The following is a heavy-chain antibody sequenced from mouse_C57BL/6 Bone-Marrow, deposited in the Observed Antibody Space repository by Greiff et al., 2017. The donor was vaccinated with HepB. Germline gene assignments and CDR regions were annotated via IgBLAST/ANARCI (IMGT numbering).Heavy chain of an antibody. Sequence: DVKLVESEGGLVQPGSSMKLSCTASGFTFSDYYMAWVRQVPEKGLEWVANINYDGSSTYYLDSLKSRFIISRDNAKNSLYLQMSSLKSEDTATYYCARGGYGRYYAMDYWGQGTSVTVSS. CDR2: INYDGSST. CDR3: ARGGYGRYYAMDY. V-gene: IGHV5-16*01. D-gene: IGHD1-1*01. J-gene: IGHJ4*01. CDR1: GFTFSDYY.